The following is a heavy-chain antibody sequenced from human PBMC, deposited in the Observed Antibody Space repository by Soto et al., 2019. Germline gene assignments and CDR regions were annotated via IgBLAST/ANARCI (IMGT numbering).Heavy chain of an antibody. V-gene: IGHV2-5*02. CDR1: GFSLSTSGVG. D-gene: IGHD2-21*01. Sequence: QITLKESGPTLVKPTQTLTLTCTFSGFSLSTSGVGVGWIRQPPGKALEWLALIYWDDDKRYSPSLKSRLPITKDTSKSQVVLTKTNMDPVDTATYYCPHSRLRYSSNWFDTWVQGNLVTVSS. J-gene: IGHJ5*02. CDR2: IYWDDDK. CDR3: PHSRLRYSSNWFDT.